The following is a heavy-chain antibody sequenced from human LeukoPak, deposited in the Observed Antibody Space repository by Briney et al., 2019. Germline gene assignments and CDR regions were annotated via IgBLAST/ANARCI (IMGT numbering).Heavy chain of an antibody. Sequence: GGSLRLSCAASGFTFSTFAMHWVRQAPGKGLEWVSGVSPPGGGTYYADSVKSRFTISRDDSRNTLSLQMNSLRVEDTAVYYCARDLAWGAFDYWGQGILVAVSS. V-gene: IGHV3-23*01. D-gene: IGHD7-27*01. J-gene: IGHJ4*02. CDR1: GFTFSTFA. CDR3: ARDLAWGAFDY. CDR2: VSPPGGGT.